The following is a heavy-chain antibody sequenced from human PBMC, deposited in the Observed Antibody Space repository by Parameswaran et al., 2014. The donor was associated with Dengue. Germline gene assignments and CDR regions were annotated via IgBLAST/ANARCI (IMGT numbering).Heavy chain of an antibody. D-gene: IGHD6-6*01. Sequence: WVRQAPGQGLEWMGIINPSGGSTSYAQKFQGRVTMTRDTSTSTVYMELSSLRSEDTAVYYCARAVIRPPTPGGYWGQGTLVTVSS. J-gene: IGHJ4*02. CDR2: INPSGGST. CDR3: ARAVIRPPTPGGY. V-gene: IGHV1-46*01.